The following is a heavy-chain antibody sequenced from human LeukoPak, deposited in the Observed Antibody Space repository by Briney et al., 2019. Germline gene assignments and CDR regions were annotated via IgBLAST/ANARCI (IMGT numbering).Heavy chain of an antibody. Sequence: PGGSLRLSCSASGLTFSSYAMHWVRQAPGKGLEYVSAISSNGGSTYYADSVKGRFTISRDNSKNTLYLQMSSLRAEDTAVYYCATGYSSGGDYWGQGTLVTVSS. CDR2: ISSNGGST. D-gene: IGHD6-19*01. J-gene: IGHJ4*02. CDR3: ATGYSSGGDY. CDR1: GLTFSSYA. V-gene: IGHV3-64D*06.